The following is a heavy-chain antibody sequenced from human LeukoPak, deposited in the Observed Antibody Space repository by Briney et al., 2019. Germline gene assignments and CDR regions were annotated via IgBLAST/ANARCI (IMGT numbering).Heavy chain of an antibody. Sequence: GGSLRLSCAASGFTFSSYWMSWVRQAPGKGLEWVANIKQDGSEKYCVDSVKGRFTISRDNAKNSLYLQMNSLRAEDTAVYYCARRDIVVVPAAIDYYYGMDVWGQGTTVTVSS. V-gene: IGHV3-7*01. D-gene: IGHD2-2*02. J-gene: IGHJ6*01. CDR2: IKQDGSEK. CDR1: GFTFSSYW. CDR3: ARRDIVVVPAAIDYYYGMDV.